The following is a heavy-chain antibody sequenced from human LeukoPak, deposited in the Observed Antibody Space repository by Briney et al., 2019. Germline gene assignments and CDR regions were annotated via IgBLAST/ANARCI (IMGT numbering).Heavy chain of an antibody. CDR3: ARAPTYYYDSSGYSDYYYYYMDV. Sequence: ASVKVSCKASGYTITNNWMHWVRQAPGQGLEWMGWINPNSGGTNYAQKFQGRVTMTRDTSISTAYMELSRLRSDDTAVYYCARAPTYYYDSSGYSDYYYYYMDVWGKGTTVTVSS. V-gene: IGHV1-2*02. CDR2: INPNSGGT. J-gene: IGHJ6*03. CDR1: GYTITNNW. D-gene: IGHD3-22*01.